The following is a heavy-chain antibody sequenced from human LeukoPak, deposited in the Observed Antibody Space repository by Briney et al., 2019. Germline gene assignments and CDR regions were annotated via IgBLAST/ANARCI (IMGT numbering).Heavy chain of an antibody. V-gene: IGHV3-48*03. CDR2: ISSSGSTI. Sequence: QTGGSLRLSCAASGFTFGSYEMNWVCQAPGKGLEWVSYISSSGSTIYYADSVKGRFTISRDNAKNSLYLQMNSLRAEDTAVYYCARVTRGYSYGVDYWGQGTLVTVSS. CDR3: ARVTRGYSYGVDY. J-gene: IGHJ4*02. CDR1: GFTFGSYE. D-gene: IGHD5-18*01.